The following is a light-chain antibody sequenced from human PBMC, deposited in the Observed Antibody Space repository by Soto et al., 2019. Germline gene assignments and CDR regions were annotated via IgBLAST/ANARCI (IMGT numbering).Light chain of an antibody. Sequence: DIQMTQSPSSLSASVGDRVTITCRASQSISSYLNWYQQKPWKAPKLLIYAASSLQSGVPSRFSGSGSGTDFTLTISSLQPEDFATYYCQQSYSTPTFGGGTKVEIK. J-gene: IGKJ4*01. V-gene: IGKV1-39*01. CDR2: AAS. CDR3: QQSYSTPT. CDR1: QSISSY.